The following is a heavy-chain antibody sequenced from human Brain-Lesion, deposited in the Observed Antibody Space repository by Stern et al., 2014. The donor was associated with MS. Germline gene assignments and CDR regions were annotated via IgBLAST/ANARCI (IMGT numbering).Heavy chain of an antibody. CDR3: AKGVWGSYLNAFDM. V-gene: IGHV3-23*04. Sequence: EVQLVEYGGGFVQPGGSLRLSCAASGFRFSSYAISWVRQTPGKGLEWVSGIRGSGGSTYYADSVKGRFTISRDKSKNTLFLQMNSLRAEDTAVYYCAKGVWGSYLNAFDMWGQGTMVTVSS. J-gene: IGHJ3*02. D-gene: IGHD3-16*02. CDR1: GFRFSSYA. CDR2: IRGSGGST.